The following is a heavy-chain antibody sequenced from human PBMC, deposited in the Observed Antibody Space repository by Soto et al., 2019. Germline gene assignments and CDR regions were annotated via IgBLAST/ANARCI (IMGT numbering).Heavy chain of an antibody. J-gene: IGHJ4*02. V-gene: IGHV2-5*02. CDR1: GFSLSTTGEG. Sequence: QITLEESGPTLVKPTQTLTLTCTFSGFSLSTTGEGVAWIRQPPGKALEWLALIYWDDEKRYSPSLKTRLTITKDTSKNQVVLTMTNMAPEDTATYYCVQFSYHGDYRAFDSWGQGTLVTVSS. D-gene: IGHD4-17*01. CDR3: VQFSYHGDYRAFDS. CDR2: IYWDDEK.